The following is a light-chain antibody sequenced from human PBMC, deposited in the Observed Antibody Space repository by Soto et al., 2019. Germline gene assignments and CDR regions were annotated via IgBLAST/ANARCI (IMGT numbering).Light chain of an antibody. Sequence: DIQITHSPSSLSASVGDRVTITCRASQSISSYLNWYQQKPGKAPKLLIYAASSLQSGVPSRFSGSGSGTDFTLTISSLQPEDFATYYCQQSYSTPQLTFGGGTKV. CDR2: AAS. CDR1: QSISSY. CDR3: QQSYSTPQLT. V-gene: IGKV1-39*01. J-gene: IGKJ4*01.